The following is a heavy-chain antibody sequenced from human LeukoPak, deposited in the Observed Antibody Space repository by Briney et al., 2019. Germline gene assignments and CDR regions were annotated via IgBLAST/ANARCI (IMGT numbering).Heavy chain of an antibody. Sequence: ASVKVSCKASGYTFTSYGISWVRRAPGQGLEWMGWISAYSGNTNYAQKLQGRVTMTTDTSTSTAYMELRSLRSDDTAVYYCARDNDILTGPDYWGQGTLVTVSS. CDR2: ISAYSGNT. CDR3: ARDNDILTGPDY. CDR1: GYTFTSYG. V-gene: IGHV1-18*01. D-gene: IGHD3-9*01. J-gene: IGHJ4*02.